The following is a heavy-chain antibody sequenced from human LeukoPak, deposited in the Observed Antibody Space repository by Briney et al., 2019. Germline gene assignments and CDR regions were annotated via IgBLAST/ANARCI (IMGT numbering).Heavy chain of an antibody. V-gene: IGHV3-23*01. J-gene: IGHJ5*02. CDR2: ISGSGGST. D-gene: IGHD3-3*01. CDR3: AKVAGYDFWSGYFPGPVGWFDP. Sequence: GGSLRLSCAASGFTFSSYAMSWVRQAPGKGLEWVSDISGSGGSTYYADSVKGRFTISRDNSKKTLYLQMNSVRAEDTSVYYCAKVAGYDFWSGYFPGPVGWFDPWGQGTLVTVSS. CDR1: GFTFSSYA.